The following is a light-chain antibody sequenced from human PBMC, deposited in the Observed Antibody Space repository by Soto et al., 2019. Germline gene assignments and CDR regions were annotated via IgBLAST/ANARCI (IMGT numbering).Light chain of an antibody. CDR1: QSVGTY. CDR3: QHYGSPLT. CDR2: GTS. J-gene: IGKJ4*01. Sequence: EIVLTQSPGTLSLSPGERATLSCRASQSVGTYLAWYQQKPGQAPRLLIYGTSSRATGIPDRFSGSGSGTDFTLTISRLEPEDFAVYYCQHYGSPLTFGGGTKVDIK. V-gene: IGKV3-20*01.